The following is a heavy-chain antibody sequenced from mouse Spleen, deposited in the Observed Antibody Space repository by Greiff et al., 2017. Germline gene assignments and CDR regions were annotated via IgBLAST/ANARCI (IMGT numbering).Heavy chain of an antibody. V-gene: IGHV1-69*01. CDR3: ARWGLRRREYYFDY. CDR2: IDPSDSYT. J-gene: IGHJ2*01. CDR1: GYTFTSYW. D-gene: IGHD2-2*01. Sequence: VQLQQPGAELVMPGASVKLSCKASGYTFTSYWMHWVKQRPGQGLEWIGEIDPSDSYTNYNQKFKGKATLTVDKSSSTAYMQLSSLTSEDSAVYYCARWGLRRREYYFDYWGQGTTLTVSS.